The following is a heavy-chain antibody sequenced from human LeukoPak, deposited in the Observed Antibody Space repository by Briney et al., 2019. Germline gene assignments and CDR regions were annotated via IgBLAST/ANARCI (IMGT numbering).Heavy chain of an antibody. CDR2: MYYSRST. Sequence: PSETLSLICTVSGGSISGSNYYWGWIRQPPGKGLEWIASMYYSRSTYYNPSFKSRVTISGDTSKNLFSLKLNSVTATDTAVYYCARHYGPWGQGTLVTVSS. J-gene: IGHJ4*02. CDR3: ARHYGP. V-gene: IGHV4-39*01. D-gene: IGHD3-10*01. CDR1: GGSISGSNYY.